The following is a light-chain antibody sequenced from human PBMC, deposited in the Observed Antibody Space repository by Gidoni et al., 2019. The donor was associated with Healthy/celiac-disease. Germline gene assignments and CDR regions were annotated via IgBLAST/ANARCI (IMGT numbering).Light chain of an antibody. CDR3: QQRSNWPTT. CDR2: DAS. CDR1: QSVSSY. V-gene: IGKV3-11*01. Sequence: EIVLTQSPATLSLSPGERATPSCRASQSVSSYLAWYQQKPGQAPKLRIYDASNRATGIPARFSGSGSGTDFTLTISSLEPEDFAVYYCQQRSNWPTTFGQXTKMEIK. J-gene: IGKJ1*01.